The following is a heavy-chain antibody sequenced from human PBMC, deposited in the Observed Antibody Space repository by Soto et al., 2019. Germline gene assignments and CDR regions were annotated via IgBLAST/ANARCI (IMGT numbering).Heavy chain of an antibody. CDR3: ARGENYYDSRGDYFDY. Sequence: QVQLVESGGGGVQPGRSLRLSWAASGFTFSNYGIHWVRQAPGRGREWVSVIWYDGSNKYYADSVKGRFTISRDNSRDTLDLQMNSLRAEDTAVYYCARGENYYDSRGDYFDYWGQGTLVTVSS. D-gene: IGHD3-22*01. CDR2: IWYDGSNK. CDR1: GFTFSNYG. J-gene: IGHJ4*02. V-gene: IGHV3-33*01.